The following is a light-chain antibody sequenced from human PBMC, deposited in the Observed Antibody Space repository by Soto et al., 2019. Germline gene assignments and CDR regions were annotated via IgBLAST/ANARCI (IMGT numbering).Light chain of an antibody. Sequence: DIQMTQSPSPLSAFVGDRVTITCRASQRTSGWLAWYQQKTGKAPKLLIYKASSLESGVPSRFSGSGSETDFTLTISSLQPEDFATYYCQQSYSSITFGQGTRLEIK. CDR1: QRTSGW. J-gene: IGKJ5*01. V-gene: IGKV1-5*03. CDR2: KAS. CDR3: QQSYSSIT.